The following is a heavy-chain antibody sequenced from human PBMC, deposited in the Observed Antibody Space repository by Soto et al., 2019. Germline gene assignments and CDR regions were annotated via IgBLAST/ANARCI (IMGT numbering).Heavy chain of an antibody. V-gene: IGHV3-73*01. CDR3: TRDPRNYYDSIGSANWFDP. CDR2: IRSKTNSYAT. CDR1: GFTLSGSA. Sequence: GGSLRLSCAASGFTLSGSAMHWVRQASGKGLEWVGRIRSKTNSYATAYAASVKGRFTISRDDSKDTAYLQMNSLKTEDTAVYYCTRDPRNYYDSIGSANWFDPWGQGTLVTVSS. D-gene: IGHD3-22*01. J-gene: IGHJ5*02.